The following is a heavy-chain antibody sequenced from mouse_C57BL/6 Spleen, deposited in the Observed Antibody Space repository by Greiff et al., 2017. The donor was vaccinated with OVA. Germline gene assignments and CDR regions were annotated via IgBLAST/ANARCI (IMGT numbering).Heavy chain of an antibody. CDR1: GYTFTDYN. J-gene: IGHJ1*03. V-gene: IGHV1-18*01. Sequence: VQLKESGPELVKPGASVKIPCKASGYTFTDYNMDWVKQSHGKSLEWIGDINPNNGGTIYNQKFKGKATLTVDKSSSTAYMELRSLTSEDTAVYYCARSGLLRLLDFDVWGTGTTVTVSS. CDR2: INPNNGGT. D-gene: IGHD1-1*01. CDR3: ARSGLLRLLDFDV.